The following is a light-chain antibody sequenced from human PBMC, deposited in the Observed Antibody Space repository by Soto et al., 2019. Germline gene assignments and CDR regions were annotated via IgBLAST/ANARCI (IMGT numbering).Light chain of an antibody. V-gene: IGLV1-47*01. CDR2: RNN. J-gene: IGLJ1*01. CDR3: AAWDDSLSGPSYV. CDR1: SSNIGSNY. Sequence: QSVLTQLPSASGTPGQRVTISCSGSSSNIGSNYVYWYQQLPGTAPTLLIYRNNQRPSGVPDRFSGSKSGTSASLAISGLRSEDEADYYCAAWDDSLSGPSYVFGTGTKVTVL.